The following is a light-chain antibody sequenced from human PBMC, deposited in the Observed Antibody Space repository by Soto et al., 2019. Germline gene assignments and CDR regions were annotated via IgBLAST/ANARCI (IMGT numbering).Light chain of an antibody. V-gene: IGKV1-39*01. J-gene: IGKJ2*01. CDR3: QQTYTIPFA. Sequence: MQMTQSPSSLSASVGDRVAITCRPSQTIDNYLNWYQHQPGKAPKLLIYGASTLQSGVSSRFTGSASGRDFTRPIDNLQAEDFETYYCQQTYTIPFALGQGTKLEI. CDR1: QTIDNY. CDR2: GAS.